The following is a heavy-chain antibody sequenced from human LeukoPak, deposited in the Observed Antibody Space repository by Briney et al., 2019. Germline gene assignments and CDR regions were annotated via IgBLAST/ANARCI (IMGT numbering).Heavy chain of an antibody. CDR3: ARGLGCTNGVCYNY. CDR2: MNPNSGNT. Sequence: ASVKVSCKASGYAFTSYDISWVRQATGQGLEWMGWMNPNSGNTGYAQKFHGRVTMTRNTSISTAYMELSSLRSEDTAVYYCARGLGCTNGVCYNYWGQGTLVTVSS. D-gene: IGHD2-8*01. CDR1: GYAFTSYD. V-gene: IGHV1-8*01. J-gene: IGHJ4*02.